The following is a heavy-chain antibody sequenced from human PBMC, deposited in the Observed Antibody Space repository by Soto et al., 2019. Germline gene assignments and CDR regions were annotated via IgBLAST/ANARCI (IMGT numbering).Heavy chain of an antibody. CDR2: ISSSSLYT. Sequence: QVQLVESGEGLVKPRGSLRLSCAASGFTFSDYYMSWIRQAPGKGLEWVSYISSSSLYTTYADSVKGRFTISRDDARNSLYLQMNSLRAEDTAVYYCVGFYYYGLDVWGQGTTVTVSS. CDR3: VGFYYYGLDV. J-gene: IGHJ6*02. CDR1: GFTFSDYY. V-gene: IGHV3-11*06.